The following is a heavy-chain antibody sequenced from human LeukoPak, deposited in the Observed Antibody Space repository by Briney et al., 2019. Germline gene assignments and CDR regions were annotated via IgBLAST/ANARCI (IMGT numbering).Heavy chain of an antibody. CDR1: GYTFTSYD. D-gene: IGHD1-26*01. CDR3: ARFRVGATLDAFDI. CDR2: MNPNSGNT. V-gene: IGHV1-8*01. Sequence: ASVKVSCKASGYTFTSYDINWVRQATGQGLEWMGWMNPNSGNTGYAQKFQGRVTMTRNTSISTAYMELSSLRSEDTAVYYCARFRVGATLDAFDIWDQGTMVTVSS. J-gene: IGHJ3*02.